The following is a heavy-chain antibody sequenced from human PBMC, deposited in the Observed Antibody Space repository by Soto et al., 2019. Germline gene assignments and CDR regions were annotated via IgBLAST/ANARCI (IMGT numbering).Heavy chain of an antibody. CDR3: ARDLEETYYDILTGYTGGYYYGMDV. V-gene: IGHV3-30-3*01. Sequence: GGSLRLSCAASGFTFSSYAMHWVRQAPGKGLEWVAVISYDGSNKYYADSVKGRFTISRDNSKNTLYLQMNSLRAEDTAVYYCARDLEETYYDILTGYTGGYYYGMDVWGQGTTVTVS. D-gene: IGHD3-9*01. J-gene: IGHJ6*02. CDR1: GFTFSSYA. CDR2: ISYDGSNK.